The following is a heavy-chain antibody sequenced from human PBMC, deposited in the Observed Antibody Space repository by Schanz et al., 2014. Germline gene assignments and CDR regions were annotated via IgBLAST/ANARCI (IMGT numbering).Heavy chain of an antibody. CDR2: IWYDENNK. Sequence: QAQLVESGGGVVQFGRSLRLSCVASGFTFSSYGMHWVRQAPGKGLEWVAVIWYDENNKYYADSVKGRFTMSRDNSKNTLYLQMNSLRAEDTAVYYCAKQLHDDILNVTRNWGQGTLXTVSS. CDR3: AKQLHDDILNVTRN. CDR1: GFTFSSYG. J-gene: IGHJ4*02. D-gene: IGHD3-9*01. V-gene: IGHV3-33*06.